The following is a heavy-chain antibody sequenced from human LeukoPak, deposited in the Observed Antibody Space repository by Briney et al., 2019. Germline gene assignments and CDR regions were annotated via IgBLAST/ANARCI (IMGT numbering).Heavy chain of an antibody. D-gene: IGHD6-19*01. CDR1: GYTFTSYA. CDR3: ARGARGEQWLVLFDY. Sequence: GASVKVSCKASGYTFTSYAMNWVRQAPGQGLEWMGWINTNTGNPTYAQGFTGRFVFSLDTSVSTAYLQISSLKAEDTAVYYCARGARGEQWLVLFDYWGQGTLVTVSS. J-gene: IGHJ4*02. CDR2: INTNTGNP. V-gene: IGHV7-4-1*02.